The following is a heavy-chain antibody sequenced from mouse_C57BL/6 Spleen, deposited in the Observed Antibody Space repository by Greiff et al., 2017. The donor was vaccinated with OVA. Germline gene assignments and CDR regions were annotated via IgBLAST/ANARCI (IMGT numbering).Heavy chain of an antibody. D-gene: IGHD3-2*02. V-gene: IGHV14-2*01. Sequence: EVKLVESGAELVKPGASVKLSCTASGFNIKDYYMHWVKQRTEQGLEWIGRIDPEDGETKYAPKFQGKATITADTSSNTAYLQLSSLTSEDTAVYYCAREAQATSWFAYWGQGTLVTVSA. J-gene: IGHJ3*01. CDR2: IDPEDGET. CDR3: AREAQATSWFAY. CDR1: GFNIKDYY.